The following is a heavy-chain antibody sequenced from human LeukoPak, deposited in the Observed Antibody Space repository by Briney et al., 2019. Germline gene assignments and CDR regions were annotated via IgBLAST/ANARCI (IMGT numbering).Heavy chain of an antibody. V-gene: IGHV3-66*01. Sequence: GGSLRLSCAASGFTVRSNYMSWVRQAPGKGLEWVSVVFSGGSTYYADSVKGRFTISRDNSKNTVSLQMNSLRAEDTAVYYCASAIAPLTVYCFNYWGQGTLVTVSS. CDR2: VFSGGST. CDR3: ASAIAPLTVYCFNY. J-gene: IGHJ4*02. CDR1: GFTVRSNY. D-gene: IGHD4-17*01.